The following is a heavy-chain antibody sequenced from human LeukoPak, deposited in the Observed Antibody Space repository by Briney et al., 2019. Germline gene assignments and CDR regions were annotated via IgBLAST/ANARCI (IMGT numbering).Heavy chain of an antibody. Sequence: ASVKVSCKASGYTFTGYYMHRVRQAPGQGVEWMGWINPNSGGTNYAQKFQGRVTMTRERSISTAYMELSRLRSDDTAVYYCARDYDSSGYLVNWGQGTLVTVSS. CDR2: INPNSGGT. J-gene: IGHJ4*02. V-gene: IGHV1-2*02. D-gene: IGHD3-22*01. CDR1: GYTFTGYY. CDR3: ARDYDSSGYLVN.